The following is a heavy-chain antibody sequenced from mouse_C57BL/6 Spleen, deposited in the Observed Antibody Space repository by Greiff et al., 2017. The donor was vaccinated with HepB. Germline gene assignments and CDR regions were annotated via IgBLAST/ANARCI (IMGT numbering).Heavy chain of an antibody. V-gene: IGHV5-4*01. Sequence: EVKVVESGGGLVKPGGSLKLSCAASGFTFSSYAMSWVRQTPEKRLEWVATISDGGSYTYYPDNVKGRFTISRDNAKNNLYLQMSHLKSEDTAMYYCARDQRHYAMDYWGQGTSVTVSS. CDR3: ARDQRHYAMDY. CDR2: ISDGGSYT. J-gene: IGHJ4*01. CDR1: GFTFSSYA.